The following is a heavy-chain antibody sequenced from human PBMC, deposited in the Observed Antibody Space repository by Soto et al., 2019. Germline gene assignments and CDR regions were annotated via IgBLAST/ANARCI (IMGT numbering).Heavy chain of an antibody. CDR2: TIPLFGTT. J-gene: IGHJ6*02. Sequence: QVQLVQSGVEVKKPGSSVRVSCKASGDTFKNSVISWVRQAPGRGLEWMGGTIPLFGTTDYAQKFQGRLTITTDESTTTAYMEVSRLTSEDTAVYYCVAELDFGKLSVVWGQGTTVFVSS. D-gene: IGHD3-10*01. V-gene: IGHV1-69*01. CDR1: GDTFKNSV. CDR3: VAELDFGKLSVV.